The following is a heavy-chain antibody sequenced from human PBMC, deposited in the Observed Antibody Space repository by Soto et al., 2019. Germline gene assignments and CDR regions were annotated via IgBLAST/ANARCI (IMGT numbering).Heavy chain of an antibody. V-gene: IGHV4-31*03. CDR1: GGSISSGGYY. CDR3: AREKKTGYYPSYYYYYGMDV. CDR2: IYYSGST. Sequence: QVQLQESGPGLVKPSQTLSLTCTVSGGSISSGGYYWSWIRQHPGKGLEWIGYIYYSGSTYYNPSLKSRVTIPGDTSKNQFSLKLSSVTAADTAVYYCAREKKTGYYPSYYYYYGMDVWGQGTTVTVSS. D-gene: IGHD3-9*01. J-gene: IGHJ6*02.